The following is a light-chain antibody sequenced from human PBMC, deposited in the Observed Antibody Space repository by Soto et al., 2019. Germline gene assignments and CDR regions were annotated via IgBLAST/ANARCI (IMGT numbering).Light chain of an antibody. CDR3: QQTYSNLWT. J-gene: IGKJ1*01. V-gene: IGKV1-39*01. CDR1: ESIRSD. Sequence: DTQMTQSPSSLSASVGARVAITCRASESIRSDLGWYQQKSGTAPKLLMYAASTLHSGVPSRFSGRGSGTDFTLTISNLQREDFAAYFCQQTYSNLWTFGQGTKVDIK. CDR2: AAS.